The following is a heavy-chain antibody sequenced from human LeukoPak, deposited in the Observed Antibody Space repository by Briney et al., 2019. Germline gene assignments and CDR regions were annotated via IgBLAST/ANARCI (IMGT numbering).Heavy chain of an antibody. Sequence: GGSLRLSCEASGFTFSSYGTSWVRQAPGKGLVWVSGINNDGTATYYADSVKGRFTISRDNAKNTVYLQMNGLRAEDTTVYYCATVSEYWGQGTLVTVSS. CDR1: GFTFSSYG. J-gene: IGHJ4*02. CDR2: INNDGTAT. V-gene: IGHV3-74*01. CDR3: ATVSEY.